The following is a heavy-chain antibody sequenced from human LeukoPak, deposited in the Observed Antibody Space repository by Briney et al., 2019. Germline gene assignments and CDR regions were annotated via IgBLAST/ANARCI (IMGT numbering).Heavy chain of an antibody. V-gene: IGHV4-38-2*02. CDR1: GYSISSGYY. J-gene: IGHJ5*02. CDR2: IYHSGST. CDR3: LNYDILSQFDP. Sequence: SETLSLTCTVSGYSISSGYYWGWIRQPPGKGLEWIGSIYHSGSTYYNPSLRSRVTMSVDTSKNQFSLKLSSVTAADTAVYYCLNYDILSQFDPWGQGTLVTVSS. D-gene: IGHD3-9*01.